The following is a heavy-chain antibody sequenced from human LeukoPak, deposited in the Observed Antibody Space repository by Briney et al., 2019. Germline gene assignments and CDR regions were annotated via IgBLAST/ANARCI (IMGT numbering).Heavy chain of an antibody. CDR3: ARGGSKVDTAMVTLDY. V-gene: IGHV1-69*04. J-gene: IGHJ4*02. D-gene: IGHD5-18*01. CDR1: GGTFSSHG. Sequence: GSSVKVSCKVSGGTFSSHGISWVRQAPGQGLEWMGRIIPILGIANYAQKFQGRVTITADKSTSTAYMELSSLRSEDTAVYYCARGGSKVDTAMVTLDYWGQGTLVTVSS. CDR2: IIPILGIA.